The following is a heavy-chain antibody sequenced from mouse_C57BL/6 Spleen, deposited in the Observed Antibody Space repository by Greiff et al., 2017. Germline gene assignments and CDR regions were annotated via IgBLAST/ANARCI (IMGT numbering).Heavy chain of an antibody. CDR3: ATHYDGWAY. Sequence: QVQLQQSGAELARPGASVKLSCKASGYTFTSYGISWVKQRTGQGLEWIGEIYPRSGNTYYNEKFKGKATLTADKSSSTAYMELRSLTSEDSAVYFCATHYDGWAYWGQGTLVTVSA. D-gene: IGHD2-3*01. J-gene: IGHJ3*01. V-gene: IGHV1-81*01. CDR1: GYTFTSYG. CDR2: IYPRSGNT.